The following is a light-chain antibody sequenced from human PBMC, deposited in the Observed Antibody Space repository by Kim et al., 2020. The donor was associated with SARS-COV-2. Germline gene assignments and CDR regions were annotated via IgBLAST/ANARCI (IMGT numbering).Light chain of an antibody. CDR2: WAS. V-gene: IGKV4-1*01. CDR1: QSLLSNSNNENY. J-gene: IGKJ4*01. Sequence: DIVLTQSPDSLAVSLGERATISCKYSQSLLSNSNNENYLGWYQQRPGQPPRLLISWASSRDSGVPDRFSGSGSGTDFTLTISSLQAEDAAVYYCQQYYAAPLTFGGGTKVDIK. CDR3: QQYYAAPLT.